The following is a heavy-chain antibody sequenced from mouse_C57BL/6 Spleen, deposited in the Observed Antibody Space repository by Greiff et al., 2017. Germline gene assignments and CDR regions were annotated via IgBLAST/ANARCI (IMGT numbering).Heavy chain of an antibody. CDR1: GYTFTNYW. CDR3: ARRGPYYFDY. Sequence: VQLQQSGAELVRPGTSVKMSCKASGYTFTNYWIGWAKQRPGHGLEWIGDIYPGGGYTKYNEKFKGKATLTADKSSSTAYMQFSSLTSEDAAIYYCARRGPYYFDYWGQGTTLTVSS. J-gene: IGHJ2*01. CDR2: IYPGGGYT. V-gene: IGHV1-63*01.